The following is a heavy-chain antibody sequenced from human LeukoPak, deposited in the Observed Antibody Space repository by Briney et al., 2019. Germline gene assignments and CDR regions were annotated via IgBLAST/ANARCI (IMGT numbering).Heavy chain of an antibody. CDR1: GFTFSSYG. CDR3: ARERAGPYYYGMDV. Sequence: GGSLRLSCAASGFTFSSYGMHWVRQAPCKGLEWVAVIWYDGSNKYYADSVKGRFTISRDNSKNTLYLQMNSLRAEDTAVYYCARERAGPYYYGMDVWGQGTTVTVSS. CDR2: IWYDGSNK. J-gene: IGHJ6*02. V-gene: IGHV3-33*01.